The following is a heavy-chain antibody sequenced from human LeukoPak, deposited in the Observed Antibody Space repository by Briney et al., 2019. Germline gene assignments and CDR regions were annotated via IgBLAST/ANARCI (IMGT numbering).Heavy chain of an antibody. CDR1: GFPFSSFG. CDR3: ARGIEATPNSFDP. J-gene: IGHJ5*02. CDR2: IRHNGNDK. Sequence: GGSLRLSCVASGFPFSSFGIHWVRQAPGKGLEWVAFIRHNGNDKYYTDSVKGRFTVSRDNSNNAVYMEMNSLRDEDTAVYYCARGIEATPNSFDPWGQGTLVTVSS. D-gene: IGHD2-15*01. V-gene: IGHV3-30*02.